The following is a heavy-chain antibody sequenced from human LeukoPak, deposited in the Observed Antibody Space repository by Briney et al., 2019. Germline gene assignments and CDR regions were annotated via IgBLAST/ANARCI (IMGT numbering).Heavy chain of an antibody. J-gene: IGHJ4*02. CDR1: GGSISSGSYY. D-gene: IGHD3-10*01. Sequence: SQTLSLTCTVSGGSISSGSYYWSWIRQPAGKGLEWIGRIYTSGSTNYNPSLKSRVTISVDTSKNQISLKLSSVTAADTAVYYCASYSYYGSGTGYWGQGTLVTVSS. CDR2: IYTSGST. V-gene: IGHV4-61*02. CDR3: ASYSYYGSGTGY.